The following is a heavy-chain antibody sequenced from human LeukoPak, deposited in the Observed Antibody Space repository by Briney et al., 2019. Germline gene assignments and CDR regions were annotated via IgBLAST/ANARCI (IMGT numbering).Heavy chain of an antibody. CDR3: ARDRYYNILTGFRRSDGFDI. V-gene: IGHV1-18*01. D-gene: IGHD3-9*01. CDR2: ISAYNGNR. J-gene: IGHJ3*02. CDR1: GYTFTRYS. Sequence: ASVKVSCKASGYTFTRYSISWVRQATGQALEWVVEISAYNGNRNYAQKLQGRVTMTTDTSTSTVYMELRSLRSDDTAVYYCARDRYYNILTGFRRSDGFDIWGQGTMVTVSS.